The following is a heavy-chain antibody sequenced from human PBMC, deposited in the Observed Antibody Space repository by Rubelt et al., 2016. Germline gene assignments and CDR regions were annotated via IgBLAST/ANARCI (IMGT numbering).Heavy chain of an antibody. D-gene: IGHD2-21*02. CDR2: IIPSLGIA. CDR3: ARAVECRLGGDCYLAPFDY. V-gene: IGHV1-69*04. J-gene: IGHJ4*02. CDR1: GGTFSSYA. Sequence: QVQLVQSGAEVKKPGSSVQVSCKPSGGTFSSYAISWVRQAPGQGLEWMGRIIPSLGIANYDQKFQGRVTISADKCTSSAYMGLSSLRSEDTAVYYCARAVECRLGGDCYLAPFDYWGQGTLVTVSS.